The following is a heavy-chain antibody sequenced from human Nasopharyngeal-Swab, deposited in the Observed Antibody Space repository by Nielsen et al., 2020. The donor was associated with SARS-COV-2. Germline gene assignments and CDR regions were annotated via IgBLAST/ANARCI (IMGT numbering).Heavy chain of an antibody. CDR2: ISWNSGSI. V-gene: IGHV3-9*01. CDR3: ARHYDYVWGSYRPFDY. CDR1: GFTFDDYA. Sequence: GGSLRLSCAASGFTFDDYAMHWVRQAPGKGLEWVSGISWNSGSIGYADSVEGRFTISRDNAKNSPYLQMNSLRAEDTAVYYCARHYDYVWGSYRPFDYWGQGTLVTVSS. D-gene: IGHD3-16*02. J-gene: IGHJ4*02.